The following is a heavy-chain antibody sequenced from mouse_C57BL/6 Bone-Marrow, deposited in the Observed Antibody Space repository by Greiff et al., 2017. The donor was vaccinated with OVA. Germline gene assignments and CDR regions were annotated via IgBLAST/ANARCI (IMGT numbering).Heavy chain of an antibody. CDR3: ASYYFGSSHGFDY. CDR1: GYTFTSYW. Sequence: QVQLQQPGAELVKPGASVKMSCKASGYTFTSYWITWVKQRPGQGLEWIGDIYPGSGSTNYNEKFKSKATLTVDTSSSTAYMQLSSLTSEDSAVYYCASYYFGSSHGFDYWGQGTTLTVSS. D-gene: IGHD1-1*01. V-gene: IGHV1-55*01. J-gene: IGHJ2*01. CDR2: IYPGSGST.